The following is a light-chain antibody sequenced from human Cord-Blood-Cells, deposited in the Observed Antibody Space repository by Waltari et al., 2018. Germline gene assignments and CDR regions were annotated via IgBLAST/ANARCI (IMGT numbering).Light chain of an antibody. V-gene: IGLV2-11*01. CDR2: DVS. J-gene: IGLJ1*01. CDR3: CSYAGSYTYV. Sequence: QSALTQPRSVSGSPGQSVTISCTGTSSDVGGYNYVHSYQQHPGKAPKLMIYDVSKRPSGVPDRFSGSKSGNTASLTISGLQAEDEADYYCCSYAGSYTYVFGTGTKVTVL. CDR1: SSDVGGYNY.